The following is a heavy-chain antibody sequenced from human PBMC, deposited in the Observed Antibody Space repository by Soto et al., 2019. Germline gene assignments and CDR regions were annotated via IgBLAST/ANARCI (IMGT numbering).Heavy chain of an antibody. J-gene: IGHJ4*02. CDR1: GFSLSNARMG. CDR2: IFSNDEK. V-gene: IGHV2-26*01. CDR3: ARILPGYSYGLPWYYFDY. D-gene: IGHD5-18*01. Sequence: QVTLKESGPVLVKPTETLTLTCTVSGFSLSNARMGVSWIRQPPGKALEWLAHIFSNDEKSYSTSLKSRLTISKDTSKSQVVLTMTNMHPVDTATYYCARILPGYSYGLPWYYFDYWGQGTLVTVSS.